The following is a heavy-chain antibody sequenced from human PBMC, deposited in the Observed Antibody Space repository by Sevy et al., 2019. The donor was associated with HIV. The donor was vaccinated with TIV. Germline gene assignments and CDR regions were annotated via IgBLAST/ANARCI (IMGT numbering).Heavy chain of an antibody. CDR1: GFVISRYA. J-gene: IGHJ3*02. Sequence: GGSLRLSCTASGFVISRYAMHWVRQAPGKGLEWVAFIAYDGSNKNYADSVKGRFTLSRDNSKNTLYLQMNSLGAEDTAVYYCARPRFLEWLSSAAFDIWGQGTMVTVSS. CDR2: IAYDGSNK. V-gene: IGHV3-30*04. CDR3: ARPRFLEWLSSAAFDI. D-gene: IGHD3-3*01.